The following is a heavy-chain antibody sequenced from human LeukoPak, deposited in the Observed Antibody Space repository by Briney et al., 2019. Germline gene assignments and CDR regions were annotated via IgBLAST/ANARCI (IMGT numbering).Heavy chain of an antibody. CDR1: GFTVSTNS. Sequence: PGGSLRLSCTVSGFTVSTNSMSWVRQAPGKGLEWVSFIYSDNTHYSDSVKGRFTISRDNSKNTLYLQMNNLRAEDTAVYYCAPRVVGSAPFDYWGQGTLVTVSS. V-gene: IGHV3-53*01. J-gene: IGHJ4*02. CDR3: APRVVGSAPFDY. D-gene: IGHD2-15*01. CDR2: IYSDNT.